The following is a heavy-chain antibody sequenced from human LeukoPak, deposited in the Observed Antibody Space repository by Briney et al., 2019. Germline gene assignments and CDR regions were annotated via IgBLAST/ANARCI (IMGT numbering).Heavy chain of an antibody. CDR2: IISSGSTI. D-gene: IGHD3-22*01. CDR3: ARVKSITMIVSDL. CDR1: GFTFSDYY. Sequence: GGSLRLSRAASGFTFSDYYMSWIRRPPGKGLGGVQYIISSGSTIYYADSVKGRFTISRDNAKNSLYLQMNSLRAEDTAGYYCARVKSITMIVSDLWGQGTLVTVSS. J-gene: IGHJ5*02. V-gene: IGHV3-11*01.